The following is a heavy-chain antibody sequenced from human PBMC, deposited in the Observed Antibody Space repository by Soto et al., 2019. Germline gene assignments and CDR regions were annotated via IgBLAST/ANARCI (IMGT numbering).Heavy chain of an antibody. CDR2: IDPSDSST. CDR1: GYTFTSYW. J-gene: IGHJ4*02. Sequence: PGESLKISCKGSGYTFTSYWITWVRQMPGKGLEWMGRIDPSDSSTNYSPSFQGYVTISTDKSINTAHLQWSSLDVSDTAMYYCAATGYTYGYHFGHWGQGTQVTVSS. CDR3: AATGYTYGYHFGH. D-gene: IGHD5-18*01. V-gene: IGHV5-10-1*01.